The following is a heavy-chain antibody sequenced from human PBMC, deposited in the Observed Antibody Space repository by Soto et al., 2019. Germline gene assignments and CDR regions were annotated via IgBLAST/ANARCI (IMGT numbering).Heavy chain of an antibody. J-gene: IGHJ4*02. CDR3: ARAVTQYFDS. CDR2: MSGSGGHK. V-gene: IGHV3-23*01. CDR1: GFSFNFYV. Sequence: GGSLGLSCAACGFSFNFYVMAWVRQAPGKGLEWVSGMSGSGGHKYYADSVKGRFTVSRDNSNSTLFLQMNSLRAEDTAVYYCARAVTQYFDSWGQGTLVTVSS.